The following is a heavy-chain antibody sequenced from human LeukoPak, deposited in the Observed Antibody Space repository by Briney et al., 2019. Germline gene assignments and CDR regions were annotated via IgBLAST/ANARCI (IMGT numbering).Heavy chain of an antibody. CDR1: GFTFSSYE. Sequence: GGSLRLSCAASGFTFSSYEMNWVRQAPGKGLEWVSYISSSGSTIYYADSVKGRFTISRDNSKNTLYLQMNSLRAEDTAVYYCAKTSLLLWFGDWGQGTLVTVSS. CDR2: ISSSGSTI. D-gene: IGHD3-10*01. CDR3: AKTSLLLWFGD. J-gene: IGHJ4*02. V-gene: IGHV3-48*03.